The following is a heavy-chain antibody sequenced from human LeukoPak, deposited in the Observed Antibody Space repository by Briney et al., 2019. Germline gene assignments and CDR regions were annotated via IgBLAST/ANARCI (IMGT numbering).Heavy chain of an antibody. V-gene: IGHV4-38-2*02. Sequence: SETLSLTCTVSGYSISSGNYWGWIRQPPGKGLEWIGSIYHSGSTYYNPSLKSRVTISVDTSKNQFSLNLSSVTAADTAVYYCARQDSSGYYFHDFDYWGQGTLVTVSS. CDR2: IYHSGST. D-gene: IGHD3-22*01. CDR3: ARQDSSGYYFHDFDY. CDR1: GYSISSGNY. J-gene: IGHJ4*02.